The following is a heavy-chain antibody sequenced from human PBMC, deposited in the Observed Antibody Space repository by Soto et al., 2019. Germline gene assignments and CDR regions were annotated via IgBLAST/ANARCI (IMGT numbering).Heavy chain of an antibody. CDR2: ISYDGSNK. V-gene: IGHV3-30*18. CDR1: GFTFSSYG. J-gene: IGHJ6*02. CDR3: AKRSYGMDV. Sequence: QVQLVESGGGVVQPGRTLRLSCAASGFTFSSYGMNWVRQAPGKGMAWVAVISYDGSNKYYADSVKGRFTISRDNSKNTLYLQMHSLRAEDTAVYYCAKRSYGMDVWGQGTTVTVSS.